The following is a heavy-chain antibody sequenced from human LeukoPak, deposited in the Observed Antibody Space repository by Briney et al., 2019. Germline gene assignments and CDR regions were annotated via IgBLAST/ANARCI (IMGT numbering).Heavy chain of an antibody. CDR1: GFTFDESA. CDR3: AFGVSHPSVMDV. J-gene: IGHJ6*02. D-gene: IGHD3-3*01. V-gene: IGHV3-9*01. CDR2: IIYNSGDT. Sequence: PGRSLRLSCKASGFTFDESAMHWVRQAPGKGLEWVSSIIYNSGDTAYADSVKGRFSISRDNAKDSLYLQMNLLRPEDTALYYCAFGVSHPSVMDVWGQGTTVTVSS.